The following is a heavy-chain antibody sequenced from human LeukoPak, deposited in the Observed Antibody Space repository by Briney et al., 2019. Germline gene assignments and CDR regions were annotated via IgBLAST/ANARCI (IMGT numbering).Heavy chain of an antibody. D-gene: IGHD6-19*01. CDR1: GYPFDSFG. CDR3: ATAVAGISNFDY. Sequence: GASVRVSCKASGYPFDSFGVSWVRQAPGQGLEWMGWITVFNGKTNYAQKFQGRVTMTTDRSTSTAYMELRSLRSDDTAVYYCATAVAGISNFDYWGQGTLVTVSS. J-gene: IGHJ4*02. CDR2: ITVFNGKT. V-gene: IGHV1-18*01.